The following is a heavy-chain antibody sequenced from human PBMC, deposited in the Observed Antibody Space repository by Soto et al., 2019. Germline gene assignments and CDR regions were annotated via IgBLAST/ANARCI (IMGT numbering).Heavy chain of an antibody. Sequence: QVRLVESGGAVVQPGKSLRLSCAASGFTFNTYGMYWVRQAPGKGLEWVAAISYDGSNKYHADSVKGRFTISRDNSKNTLYLQMNSLRVEDTAVYYCAKDIVRYTYGACDYWGQGALVTVSS. CDR2: ISYDGSNK. J-gene: IGHJ4*02. D-gene: IGHD5-18*01. V-gene: IGHV3-30*18. CDR1: GFTFNTYG. CDR3: AKDIVRYTYGACDY.